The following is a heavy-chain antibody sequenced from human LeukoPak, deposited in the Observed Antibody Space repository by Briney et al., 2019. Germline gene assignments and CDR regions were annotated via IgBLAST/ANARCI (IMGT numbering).Heavy chain of an antibody. CDR3: ARRLCGGDCYSTFSY. V-gene: IGHV4-34*01. D-gene: IGHD2-21*02. Sequence: SETLSLTCAVYGGSFRGYYWSWIRQPPGKGLEWIGEINHSGSTNYNPSLKSRVTISVDTSKNQFSLKLSSVTAADTAVYYCARRLCGGDCYSTFSYWGQGTLVTVSS. J-gene: IGHJ4*02. CDR2: INHSGST. CDR1: GGSFRGYY.